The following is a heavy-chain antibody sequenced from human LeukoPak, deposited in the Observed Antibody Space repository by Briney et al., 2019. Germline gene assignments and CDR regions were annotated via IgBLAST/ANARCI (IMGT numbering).Heavy chain of an antibody. Sequence: ASVKVSCKASGYTFTGYYMHWVRQAPGQGLEWMGWINPNSGGTNYAQKFQGRVTMTRDTSISTAYMELSRLRSDDTAVYYCARWGHAGDKYSSGWWSFDYWGQGTLVTVSS. D-gene: IGHD6-19*01. V-gene: IGHV1-2*02. CDR3: ARWGHAGDKYSSGWWSFDY. J-gene: IGHJ4*02. CDR2: INPNSGGT. CDR1: GYTFTGYY.